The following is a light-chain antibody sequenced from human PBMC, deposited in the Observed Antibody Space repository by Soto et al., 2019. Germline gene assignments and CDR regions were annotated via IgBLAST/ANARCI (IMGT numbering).Light chain of an antibody. V-gene: IGLV1-36*01. Sequence: QSVLTQPPSVSEAPRQRVTISCSGSSSNIGNNAVNWYQQLPGKAPKLLIYYDDLLPSGVSDRFSGSKSGTSASLAISGRKSEDEADYYCAAWDDSLNGYVFGTGTKLTVL. CDR1: SSNIGNNA. J-gene: IGLJ1*01. CDR2: YDD. CDR3: AAWDDSLNGYV.